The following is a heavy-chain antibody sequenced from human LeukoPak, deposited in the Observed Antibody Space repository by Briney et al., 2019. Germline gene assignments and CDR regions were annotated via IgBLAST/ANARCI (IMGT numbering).Heavy chain of an antibody. J-gene: IGHJ4*02. D-gene: IGHD1-26*01. V-gene: IGHV1-69*13. CDR1: GGTFSSYA. CDR3: ARDKVGAYGPADY. Sequence: SVKVSCKASGGTFSSYAISWVRQAPGQGLEWMGGIIPIFGTANYAQKFQGRVTITADESTSTAYMELSSPRSEDTAVYYCARDKVGAYGPADYWGQGTLVTVSS. CDR2: IIPIFGTA.